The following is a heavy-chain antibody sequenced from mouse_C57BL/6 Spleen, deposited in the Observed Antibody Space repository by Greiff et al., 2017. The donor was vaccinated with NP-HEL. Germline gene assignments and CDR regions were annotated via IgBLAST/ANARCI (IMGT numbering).Heavy chain of an antibody. J-gene: IGHJ4*01. Sequence: EVKLVESGGGLVKPGGSLKLSCAASGFTFSDYGMHWVRQAPEKGLEWVAYISSGSSTIYYADTVKGRFTISRDNAKNTLFLQMTSLRSEDTAMYYCARSGPLYAMDYWGQGTSVTVSS. CDR2: ISSGSSTI. D-gene: IGHD3-2*02. V-gene: IGHV5-17*01. CDR3: ARSGPLYAMDY. CDR1: GFTFSDYG.